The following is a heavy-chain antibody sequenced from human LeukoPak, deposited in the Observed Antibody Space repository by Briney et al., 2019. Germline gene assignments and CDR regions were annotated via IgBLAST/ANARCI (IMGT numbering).Heavy chain of an antibody. CDR3: ATERASSKFWSGYWPPGY. Sequence: ASVKVSCKVSGYTLTELSMHWVRQAPGKGLEWMGGFDPEDGETIYVQKFQGRVTTTEDTSTDTAYMELSSLRSEDTAVYYCATERASSKFWSGYWPPGYWGQGTLVTVSS. V-gene: IGHV1-24*01. CDR1: GYTLTELS. CDR2: FDPEDGET. J-gene: IGHJ4*02. D-gene: IGHD3-3*01.